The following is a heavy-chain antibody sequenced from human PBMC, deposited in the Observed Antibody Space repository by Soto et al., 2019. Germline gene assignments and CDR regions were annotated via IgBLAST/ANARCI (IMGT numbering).Heavy chain of an antibody. D-gene: IGHD1-20*01. CDR1: GGTFSSYA. CDR3: ARGRMDLTGTTYPFDY. CDR2: IIPIFGTA. Sequence: GASVKVSCKASGGTFSSYAISWVRQAPGQGLEWMGGIIPIFGTANYAQKFQGRVTITADESTSTAYMELSSLRSEDTAVYYCARGRMDLTGTTYPFDYWGQGTLVTVSS. J-gene: IGHJ4*02. V-gene: IGHV1-69*13.